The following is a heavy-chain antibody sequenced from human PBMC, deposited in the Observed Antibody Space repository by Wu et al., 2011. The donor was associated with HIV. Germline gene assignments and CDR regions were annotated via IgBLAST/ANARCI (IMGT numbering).Heavy chain of an antibody. D-gene: IGHD2-21*01. Sequence: QVQLVQSGAEVKKPGSSVKVSCKASGGTFSSYAISWVRQAPGQGLEWMGWMNPNSGNTGYAQKFQGRVTMTRNTSISTAYMELSSLRSEDTAVYYCARGLYCGGDCYYYYYYYYMDVWGKGTTVTVSS. V-gene: IGHV1-8*02. J-gene: IGHJ6*03. CDR1: GGTFSSYA. CDR3: ARGLYCGGDCYYYYYYYYMDV. CDR2: MNPNSGNT.